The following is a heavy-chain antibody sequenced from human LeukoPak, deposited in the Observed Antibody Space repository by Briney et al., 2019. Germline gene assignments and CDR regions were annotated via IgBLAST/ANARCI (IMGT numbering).Heavy chain of an antibody. Sequence: SETLSLACTASSLTNGYHWGWIRQSPGKGLEWIGSVYRSGTTYYNPSLTTRVDISIDTSKKQFSLKLSSVTAADTAVYYCARDKSLFYVDSSGYYQARDFDYWGQGILVTVSP. D-gene: IGHD3-22*01. CDR2: VYRSGTT. V-gene: IGHV4-38-2*02. CDR1: SLTNGYH. J-gene: IGHJ4*02. CDR3: ARDKSLFYVDSSGYYQARDFDY.